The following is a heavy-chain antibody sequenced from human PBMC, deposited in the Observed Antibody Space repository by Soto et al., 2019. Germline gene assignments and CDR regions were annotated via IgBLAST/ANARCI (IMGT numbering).Heavy chain of an antibody. D-gene: IGHD1-26*01. V-gene: IGHV3-21*01. J-gene: IGHJ4*02. Sequence: EVQLVESGGGLVKPGGSLRLSCAASGCTFSSYSMNWVRQAPGKGLEWVSSISSSSSYIYYADSVKGRFTISRDNAKNSLSLLMNSLRAEDMAVYYCARDPLSKNRMVGATTSDSWGQGTLVTVSS. CDR1: GCTFSSYS. CDR3: ARDPLSKNRMVGATTSDS. CDR2: ISSSSSYI.